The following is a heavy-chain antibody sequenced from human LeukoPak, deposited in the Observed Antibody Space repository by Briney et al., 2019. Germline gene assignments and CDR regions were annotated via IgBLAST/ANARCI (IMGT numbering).Heavy chain of an antibody. D-gene: IGHD2-21*01. J-gene: IGHJ4*02. CDR1: GYTFTDYY. CDR2: INPNSDYT. CDR3: AVAPGDY. Sequence: ASVKVSCKASGYTFTDYYIHWVRQAPGQGLEWMGWINPNSDYTFYAQKFQGRVTLTRDTSINTVYMELTTLTSDDTALYYCAVAPGDYWGQGTLVSVSA. V-gene: IGHV1-2*02.